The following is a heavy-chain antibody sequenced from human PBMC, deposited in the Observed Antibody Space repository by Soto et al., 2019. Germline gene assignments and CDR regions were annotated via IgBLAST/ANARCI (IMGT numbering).Heavy chain of an antibody. CDR3: ASPIAVAAYNGGY. D-gene: IGHD6-19*01. J-gene: IGHJ4*02. V-gene: IGHV4-34*01. CDR2: INHSGST. Sequence: QVQLQQWGAGLLKPSETLSLTCAVYGGSFSGYYWSWIRQPPGKGLEWIGEINHSGSTNYNPSLKSRVTISVDTSKNQFSLKLSSVTAADTAVYYCASPIAVAAYNGGYWGQGTLVTVSS. CDR1: GGSFSGYY.